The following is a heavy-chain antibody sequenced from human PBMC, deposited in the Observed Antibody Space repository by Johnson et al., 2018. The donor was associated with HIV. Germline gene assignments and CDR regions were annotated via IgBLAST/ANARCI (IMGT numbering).Heavy chain of an antibody. D-gene: IGHD3-22*01. V-gene: IGHV3-30-3*01. CDR1: GFTFSNHA. Sequence: VESGGGVVQPGRSLRLSCAASGFTFSNHALHWVRQAPGKGLEWVAVISHDGSNKYYADSVRGRFTISRDKSRNTLYLQMNSLRAEDTAVHYCAREGNYYDSSSHVFDIWGQGTMLTVSS. J-gene: IGHJ3*02. CDR2: ISHDGSNK. CDR3: AREGNYYDSSSHVFDI.